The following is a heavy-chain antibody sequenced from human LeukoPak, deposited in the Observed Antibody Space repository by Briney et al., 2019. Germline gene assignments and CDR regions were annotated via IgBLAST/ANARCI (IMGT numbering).Heavy chain of an antibody. CDR2: ISYDGTNK. D-gene: IGHD3-10*01. CDR1: AFTFSSYA. CDR3: AREHYGSGSYYSGYYFDY. V-gene: IGHV3-30*07. J-gene: IGHJ4*02. Sequence: PGGSLRLSCAASAFTFSSYAMHWVRQAPGKGLDWVAIISYDGTNKFYADSVKGRFTISRDNSKNTLYLQMNSLRAEDTALYYCAREHYGSGSYYSGYYFDYWGQGTLVTVSS.